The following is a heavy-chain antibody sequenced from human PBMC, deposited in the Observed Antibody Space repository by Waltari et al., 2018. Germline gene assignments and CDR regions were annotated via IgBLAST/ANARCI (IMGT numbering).Heavy chain of an antibody. V-gene: IGHV1-2*02. D-gene: IGHD1-26*01. CDR1: GYTFTGSY. CDR3: ARGYSASENWFDP. Sequence: QVPLVQSGADVKKPGASVKVSCKASGYTFTGSYLHWVRQAPGQGLEWMGWINPNSGGTNYAQNFQGRVTMTRDTSITTAYMELSRLTSDDTAVYYCARGYSASENWFDPWGQGTLVTVSS. J-gene: IGHJ5*02. CDR2: INPNSGGT.